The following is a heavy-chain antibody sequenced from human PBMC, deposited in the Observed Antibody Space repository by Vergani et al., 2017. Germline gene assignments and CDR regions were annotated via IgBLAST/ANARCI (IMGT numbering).Heavy chain of an antibody. Sequence: QVQLQQWGPGLLKPSETLSLTCAVYGGSLSGYYWSWIRLAPGKGLEWIGEINHSGTINYNPTLKSPFNVSIDTSRDHFSLKLRSVSAADTAVYYCARDRRGYCSSTSCLNYFDLWGQGTLVTVSS. V-gene: IGHV4-34*01. CDR3: ARDRRGYCSSTSCLNYFDL. J-gene: IGHJ4*02. D-gene: IGHD2-2*01. CDR1: GGSLSGYY. CDR2: INHSGTI.